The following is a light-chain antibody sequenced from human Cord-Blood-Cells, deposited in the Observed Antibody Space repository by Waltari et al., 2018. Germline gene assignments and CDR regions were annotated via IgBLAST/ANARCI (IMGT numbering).Light chain of an antibody. CDR2: DAS. J-gene: IGKJ1*01. CDR1: QSVSSY. CDR3: QQRSNWPWT. V-gene: IGKV3-11*01. Sequence: EIVLTQSPATLSLSPGERATLSCRASQSVSSYLACYQQKPGQAPRLLIYDASNRATGIPARFSGSGSGTDFTLTISSLETEDFAVYYCQQRSNWPWTFGQGTKVEIK.